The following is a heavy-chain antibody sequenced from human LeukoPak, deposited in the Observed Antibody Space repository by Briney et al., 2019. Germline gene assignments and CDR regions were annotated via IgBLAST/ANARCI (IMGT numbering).Heavy chain of an antibody. J-gene: IGHJ4*02. CDR3: ARDFSHAGLDF. Sequence: SVKVSCKASGGIISTYGIAWVRQAPGQGLEWMGGIVPPFGRTNYAQKFRGRVTMTTDESSSTVYMELTSLISGDTAVYYCARDFSHAGLDFWGQGTLVSVSS. CDR2: IVPPFGRT. CDR1: GGIISTYG. V-gene: IGHV1-69*05. D-gene: IGHD1-1*01.